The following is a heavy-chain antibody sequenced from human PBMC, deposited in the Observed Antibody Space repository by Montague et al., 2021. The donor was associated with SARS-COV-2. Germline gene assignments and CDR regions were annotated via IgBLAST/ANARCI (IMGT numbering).Heavy chain of an antibody. CDR1: GDSISDYY. D-gene: IGHD6-25*01. V-gene: IGHV4-4*07. CDR2: VFNNGNT. CDR3: ARDRGRRLPAFFDY. J-gene: IGHJ4*02. Sequence: SETLSLTCTVSGDSISDYYWSWIRQPPGKGLEWIGCVFNNGNTNYNPSLKSQVTTSVETSKNQFSLTLTSVTAADTAVYYCARDRGRRLPAFFDYWGQGILVTGSS.